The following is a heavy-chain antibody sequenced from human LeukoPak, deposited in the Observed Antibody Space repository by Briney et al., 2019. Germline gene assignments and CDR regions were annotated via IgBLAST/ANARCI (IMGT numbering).Heavy chain of an antibody. V-gene: IGHV3-48*01. CDR2: ISSSSSTI. J-gene: IGHJ6*03. CDR3: AREHYYYYYYMDV. CDR1: GFTFSSYS. Sequence: PGGSLRLSCAASGFTFSSYSMNWVRQAPGKGLEWVSYISSSSSTIYYADSVKGRFTISRDNAKNSLYLQMNSLRAEDTAVYYCAREHYYYYYYMDVWGKGTTVTVSS.